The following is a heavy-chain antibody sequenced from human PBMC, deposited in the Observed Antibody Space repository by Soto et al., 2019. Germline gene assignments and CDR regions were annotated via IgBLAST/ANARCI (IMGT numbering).Heavy chain of an antibody. Sequence: EVQLFESGGGLVQPGGSLRLSCAASGFTFDSYAMTWVRQAPGKGLEWVSCISGSGSDTYYADSVKGRFTIPRDNSKNTLYLQMTSLRAEDTDVYYCAKDLEPYSSGWFNVYCGQGTLVTVSS. V-gene: IGHV3-23*01. CDR2: ISGSGSDT. CDR1: GFTFDSYA. CDR3: AKDLEPYSSGWFNVY. D-gene: IGHD6-19*01. J-gene: IGHJ4*02.